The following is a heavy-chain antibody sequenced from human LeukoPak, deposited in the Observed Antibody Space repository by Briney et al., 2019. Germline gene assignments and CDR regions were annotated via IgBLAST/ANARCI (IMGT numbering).Heavy chain of an antibody. J-gene: IGHJ4*02. CDR3: ARHGSYWDFDY. V-gene: IGHV4-59*08. CDR2: IYYSGST. Sequence: PSGTLSLTCTVSGGSISNYYWSWIRQPPGKGLEWIGYIYYSGSTNYNPSLKSRVTISVGTSKNQFSLKLSSVTAADTAVYYCARHGSYWDFDYWGQGTLVTVSS. CDR1: GGSISNYY. D-gene: IGHD1-26*01.